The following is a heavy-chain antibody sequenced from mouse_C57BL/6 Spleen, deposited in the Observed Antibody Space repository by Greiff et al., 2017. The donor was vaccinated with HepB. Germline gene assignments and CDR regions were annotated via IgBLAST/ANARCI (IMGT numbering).Heavy chain of an antibody. V-gene: IGHV1-4*01. J-gene: IGHJ4*01. Sequence: QVQLQQSGAELARPGASVKMSCKASGYTFTSYTMHWVKQRPGQGLEWIGYINPSSGYTKYNQKFKDKATLTADKTSSTAYMQLSSLTSEDSAVYYCARLGDYAMDYWGQGTSVTVSS. CDR1: GYTFTSYT. CDR2: INPSSGYT. CDR3: ARLGDYAMDY.